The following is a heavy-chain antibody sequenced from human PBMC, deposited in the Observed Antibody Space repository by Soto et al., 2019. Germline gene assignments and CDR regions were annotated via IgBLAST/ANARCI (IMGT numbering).Heavy chain of an antibody. Sequence: SETLSLTCAVSGGSISSGGYPWSWIRQPPGKGLEWIGYIYHSGSTYYNPSLKSRVTISVDRSKNQFSLKLSSVTDADTAVYYCARVTDYWGQGTLVTVS. J-gene: IGHJ4*02. CDR2: IYHSGST. V-gene: IGHV4-30-2*01. CDR3: ARVTDY. CDR1: GGSISSGGYP.